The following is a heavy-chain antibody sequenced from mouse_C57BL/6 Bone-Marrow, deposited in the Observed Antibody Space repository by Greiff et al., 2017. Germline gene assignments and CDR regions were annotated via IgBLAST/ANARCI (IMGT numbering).Heavy chain of an antibody. J-gene: IGHJ4*01. Sequence: VQLQQSGGELAQPGASVKLSCKASGYTFPSYWMHWVNQRPGQGLEWIGYINPSSGYTKSNHKFKDKGTLTADKSYSTAYMQLWSLTYEYSAVYYCASYYSSYRPALDYWGPGTSGTVFS. CDR1: GYTFPSYW. CDR3: ASYYSSYRPALDY. V-gene: IGHV1-7*01. D-gene: IGHD2-5*01. CDR2: INPSSGYT.